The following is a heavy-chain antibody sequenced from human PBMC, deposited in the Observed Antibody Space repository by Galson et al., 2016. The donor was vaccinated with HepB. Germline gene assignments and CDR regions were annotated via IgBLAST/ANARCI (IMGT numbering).Heavy chain of an antibody. CDR1: GFTFNTYG. J-gene: IGHJ1*01. CDR3: ARNPEANIILQH. D-gene: IGHD2/OR15-2a*01. Sequence: SLRLSCAASGFTFNTYGMNWVRQAPGKGLEWISFISSSSDIIHYAVSVKGRFTISRDNAKNALYLQMNSLRDEDMAVYYCARNPEANIILQHWGQGTLVTVSS. V-gene: IGHV3-48*02. CDR2: ISSSSDII.